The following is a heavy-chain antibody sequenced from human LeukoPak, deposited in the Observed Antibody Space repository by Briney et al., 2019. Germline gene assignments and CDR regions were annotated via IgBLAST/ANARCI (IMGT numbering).Heavy chain of an antibody. CDR1: GASISTYY. D-gene: IGHD6-19*01. CDR3: ARDGIYSSGWYYFDY. CDR2: IYGSGST. J-gene: IGHJ4*02. Sequence: SETLSLTCTVSGASISTYYWSWIRQSAGKGLEWIGRIYGSGSTDYNPSLRSRVTMSVDTSKNHFSLRLYSVTAADTAVYYCARDGIYSSGWYYFDYWGQGTLVAVAS. V-gene: IGHV4-4*07.